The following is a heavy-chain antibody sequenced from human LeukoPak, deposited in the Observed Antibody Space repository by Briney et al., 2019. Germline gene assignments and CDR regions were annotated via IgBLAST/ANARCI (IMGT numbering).Heavy chain of an antibody. J-gene: IGHJ4*02. Sequence: GGSLRLSCAAPGFTFSSYGMHWVRQAPGEGLEWVAVIWYDGSNKYYADSVKGRFTISRDNSKNTLYLQMNSLRAVDTAVYYCARGGIQSDYFDYWGQGTLVTVSS. CDR2: IWYDGSNK. CDR1: GFTFSSYG. CDR3: ARGGIQSDYFDY. V-gene: IGHV3-33*01. D-gene: IGHD1-26*01.